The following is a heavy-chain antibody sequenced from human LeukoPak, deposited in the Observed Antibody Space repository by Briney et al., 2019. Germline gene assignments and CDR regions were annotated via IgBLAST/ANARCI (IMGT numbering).Heavy chain of an antibody. CDR3: ARSLGSVTMVRGVFNYNWFDP. Sequence: SVKVSCKASGGTFSSYAISWVRQAPGQGLEWMGGIIPIFGTANYAQKFQGRVTITADESTSTAYMELSSLRSEDTAVYYCARSLGSVTMVRGVFNYNWFDPWGQGILVTVSS. CDR2: IIPIFGTA. V-gene: IGHV1-69*13. D-gene: IGHD3-10*01. CDR1: GGTFSSYA. J-gene: IGHJ5*02.